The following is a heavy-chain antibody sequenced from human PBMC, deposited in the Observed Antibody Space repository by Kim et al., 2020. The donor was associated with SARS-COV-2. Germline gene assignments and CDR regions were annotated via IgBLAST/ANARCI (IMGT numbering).Heavy chain of an antibody. V-gene: IGHV3-74*03. CDR1: GFTFSNYL. CDR3: ARAGDYDISGYYGFFHH. Sequence: GGSLRLSCAASGFTFSNYLMNWVRQTPGEGLEWVSRIHSDERNTEYVDSVKGRFTISRDNAKNTLYLQMNSLRPEDTAVYYCARAGDYDISGYYGFFHHWGPGTLVTVSS. D-gene: IGHD3-22*01. J-gene: IGHJ1*01. CDR2: IHSDERNT.